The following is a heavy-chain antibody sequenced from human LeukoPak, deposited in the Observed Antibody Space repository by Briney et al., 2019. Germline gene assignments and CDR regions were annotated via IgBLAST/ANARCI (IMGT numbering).Heavy chain of an antibody. CDR1: GFTFSSYW. CDR2: INSDGSST. CDR3: ARWGGGFDY. D-gene: IGHD3-16*01. J-gene: IGHJ4*02. V-gene: IGHV3-74*01. Sequence: GGSLRLSCAASGFTFSSYWMHWVRQAPGKGLVWVSRINSDGSSTTYADSVKGRFTISRDNAKNSLYLQMNSLRADDTAVYYCARWGGGFDYWGQGTLVTVSS.